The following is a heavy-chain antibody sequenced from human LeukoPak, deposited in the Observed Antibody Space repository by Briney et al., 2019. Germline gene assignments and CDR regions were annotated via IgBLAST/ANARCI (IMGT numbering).Heavy chain of an antibody. D-gene: IGHD6-19*01. J-gene: IGHJ4*02. CDR3: AKDRGEQWLVTSFDY. CDR2: ISYDGSNK. CDR1: GFTSSSYG. V-gene: IGHV3-30*18. Sequence: GGSLRLSCAASGFTSSSYGMHWVRQAPGKGLEWVAVISYDGSNKYYVDSVKGRFTISRDNSKNTLYLQMNSLGPEDTAVYYCAKDRGEQWLVTSFDYWGQGTLVTVSS.